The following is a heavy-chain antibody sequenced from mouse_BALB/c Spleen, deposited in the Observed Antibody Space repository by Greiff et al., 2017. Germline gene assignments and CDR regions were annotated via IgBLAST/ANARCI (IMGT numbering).Heavy chain of an antibody. J-gene: IGHJ4*01. V-gene: IGHV3-2*02. CDR2: ISYSGST. D-gene: IGHD1-1*02. CDR3: AREVGGDYAMDY. Sequence: EVKLMESGPGLVKPSQSLSLTCTVTGYSITSDYAWNWIRQFPGNKLEWMGYISYSGSTSYNPSLKSRISITRDTSKNQFFLQLNSVTTEDTATYYCAREVGGDYAMDYWGQGTSVTVSS. CDR1: GYSITSDYA.